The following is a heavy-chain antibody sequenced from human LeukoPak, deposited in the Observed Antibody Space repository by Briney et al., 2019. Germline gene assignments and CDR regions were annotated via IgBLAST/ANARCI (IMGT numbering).Heavy chain of an antibody. CDR2: ISVYNGNT. D-gene: IGHD5-24*01. Sequence: ASVKVSCKAAGYSFTTYGINWMRQAPAQGLEWRGWISVYNGNTNYEQTLQGRVTMTTDTSTSPAYLKLRSVSSADTAVYYCSRALLDGYKEFGYWGQGTLVTVS. J-gene: IGHJ4*02. CDR1: GYSFTTYG. V-gene: IGHV1-18*01. CDR3: SRALLDGYKEFGY.